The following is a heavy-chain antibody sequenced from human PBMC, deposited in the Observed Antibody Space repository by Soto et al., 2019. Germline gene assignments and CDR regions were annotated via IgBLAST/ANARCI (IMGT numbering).Heavy chain of an antibody. CDR2: IHHGGTP. CDR3: ARAASSGFEYFFDS. D-gene: IGHD5-12*01. Sequence: PSETLSLTCGVSGASISSGDYSWSWVRQPPGKGLEWIGHIHHGGTPYYKASLKSRVTISQDRSKNQFSLSLSSVTAADTAMYFCARAASSGFEYFFDSWGQGILVTVSS. CDR1: GASISSGDYS. J-gene: IGHJ4*02. V-gene: IGHV4-30-2*01.